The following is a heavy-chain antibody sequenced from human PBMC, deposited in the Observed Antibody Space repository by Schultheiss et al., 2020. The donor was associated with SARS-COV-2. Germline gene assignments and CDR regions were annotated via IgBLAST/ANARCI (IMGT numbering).Heavy chain of an antibody. J-gene: IGHJ6*03. D-gene: IGHD2-8*01. CDR3: ARYCTNGGCLAYDYMDV. CDR2: ISSSSSYT. V-gene: IGHV3-11*03. Sequence: GGSLRLSCAASGFTFSSYAMSWIRQAPGKGLEWISYISSSSSYTNYADSVKGRLTISRDNAKNSLYLQMNSLRAEDTAVYYCARYCTNGGCLAYDYMDVWGKGTTVTVSS. CDR1: GFTFSSYA.